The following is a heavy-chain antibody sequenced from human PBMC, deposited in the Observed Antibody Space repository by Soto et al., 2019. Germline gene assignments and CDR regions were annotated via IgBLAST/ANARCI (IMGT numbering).Heavy chain of an antibody. Sequence: PSETLSLTCAVSGGSISSDNWWGWIRQPPGKGLEWIGSIYYSGSTYYNPSLKSRVTISVDTSKNQFSLKLSSVTAADTAVYYCASPKIAFYNWFDPWGQGTLVTVSS. V-gene: IGHV4-39*01. J-gene: IGHJ5*02. CDR2: IYYSGST. D-gene: IGHD3-3*02. CDR1: GGSISSDNW. CDR3: ASPKIAFYNWFDP.